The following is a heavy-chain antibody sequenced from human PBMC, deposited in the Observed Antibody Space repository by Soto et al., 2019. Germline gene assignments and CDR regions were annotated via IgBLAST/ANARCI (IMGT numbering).Heavy chain of an antibody. Sequence: QVQLAQSGTEVKKPGTSVKVSCKASGYSFTNYVIHWVRQAPGQRLEWMGWMNAVNGDTKYSPKFQDRVTLTRDTSASPAYMELSSLTSEDTALYYCARAGGGIRGDHWGQGTLVTVSS. CDR2: MNAVNGDT. CDR1: GYSFTNYV. D-gene: IGHD3-10*01. CDR3: ARAGGGIRGDH. J-gene: IGHJ4*02. V-gene: IGHV1-3*01.